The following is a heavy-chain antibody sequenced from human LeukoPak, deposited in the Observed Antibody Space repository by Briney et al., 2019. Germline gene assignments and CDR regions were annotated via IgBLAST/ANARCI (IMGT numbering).Heavy chain of an antibody. CDR2: IYYSGST. D-gene: IGHD3-9*01. CDR1: GGSISSYY. V-gene: IGHV4-59*01. J-gene: IGHJ4*02. Sequence: SETLSLTGTVSGGSISSYYWSWIRQPPRKGLEWIGYIYYSGSTNYNPSLKSRVTISVDTSKNQFSLKLSSVTAADTAVYYCARGFVLRYFDWFGNRAPNYFDYWGQGTLVTVSS. CDR3: ARGFVLRYFDWFGNRAPNYFDY.